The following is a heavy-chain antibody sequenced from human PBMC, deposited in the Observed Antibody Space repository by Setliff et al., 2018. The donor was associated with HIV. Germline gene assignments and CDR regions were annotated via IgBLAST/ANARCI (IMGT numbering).Heavy chain of an antibody. CDR3: AREGDGIDY. J-gene: IGHJ4*02. Sequence: SETLSLTCTVSGGSISGSNYYWGWIRQPPGGGLGWIGSVYYSGSTYYNPSLKSRVTISVDASKNQISLKLTSVTAADTATYYCAREGDGIDYWGQGTLVTVSS. D-gene: IGHD2-21*02. CDR2: VYYSGST. CDR1: GGSISGSNYY. V-gene: IGHV4-39*02.